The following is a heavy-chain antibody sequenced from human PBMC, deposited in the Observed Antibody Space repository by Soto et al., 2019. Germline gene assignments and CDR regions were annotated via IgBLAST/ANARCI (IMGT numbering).Heavy chain of an antibody. CDR3: ASGNEVSVAEM. CDR1: ESTVSAYY. J-gene: IGHJ3*01. V-gene: IGHV3-11*03. CDR2: ISGDSRYR. Sequence: QVQLLESGGGLVRPGGSLRLSCSASESTVSAYYMAWIRKAPGKGLEWISYISGDSRYRNYADSVKGRFPISRDNAEKTRYIKMNSLQVGDKAVYFGASGNEVSVAEMGGKEKMVTFT. D-gene: IGHD2-21*01.